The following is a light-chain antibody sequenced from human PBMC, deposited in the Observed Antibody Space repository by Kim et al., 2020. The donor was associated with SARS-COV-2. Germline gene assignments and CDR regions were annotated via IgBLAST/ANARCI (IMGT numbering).Light chain of an antibody. CDR1: SGDVGAYNF. Sequence: QSSASSCPGTSGDVGAYNFVSWYQQQPGKAPKRMIYDVTKRPSGVSNRVSGSKAGNTASLTISGLQAEDEADYFCGSYISSSDLYVFGSGTKVTVL. J-gene: IGLJ1*01. CDR2: DVT. CDR3: GSYISSSDLYV. V-gene: IGLV2-14*03.